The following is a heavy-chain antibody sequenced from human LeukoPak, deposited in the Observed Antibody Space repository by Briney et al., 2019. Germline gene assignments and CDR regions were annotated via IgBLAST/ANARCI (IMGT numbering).Heavy chain of an antibody. CDR3: ATGSGYYRIDY. Sequence: SETLSLTCTVSGGSISSYYWSWIRQPPGKGLEWIGYIYYSGSTNYNPSLKSRVTISVDTSKNQFSLKVSSVTAADTAVYYCATGSGYYRIDYWGQGTLVTVSS. V-gene: IGHV4-59*01. J-gene: IGHJ4*02. D-gene: IGHD3-22*01. CDR1: GGSISSYY. CDR2: IYYSGST.